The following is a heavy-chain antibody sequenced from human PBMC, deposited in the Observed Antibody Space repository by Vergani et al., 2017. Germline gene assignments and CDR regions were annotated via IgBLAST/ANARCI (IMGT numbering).Heavy chain of an antibody. D-gene: IGHD1-26*01. CDR3: ASLLVVGATPVVGYYYYYGMDV. CDR1: GFTFDDYG. V-gene: IGHV3-20*01. Sequence: EVQLVESGGGVVRPGGSLRLSCAASGFTFDDYGMSWVRQAPGKGLEWVSGINWNGGSTGYADSVKGRFTISRDNAKNSLYLQMNSLRAEDTALYHCASLLVVGATPVVGYYYYYGMDVWGQGTTVTVSS. J-gene: IGHJ6*02. CDR2: INWNGGST.